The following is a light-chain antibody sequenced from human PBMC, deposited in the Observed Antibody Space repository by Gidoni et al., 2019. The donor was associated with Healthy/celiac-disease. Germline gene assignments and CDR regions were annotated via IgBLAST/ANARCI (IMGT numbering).Light chain of an antibody. CDR2: EGS. Sequence: QSALTQPASVSGSPGQSITSSCTGTSSAVGSYNLVSWYQQHPGKAPKLMIYEGSKRPSGVSNRFSVSKSGNTASLTISGLQAEDEADYYGCSYAGSSTAVVFGGGTKLTVL. CDR1: SSAVGSYNL. J-gene: IGLJ2*01. V-gene: IGLV2-23*01. CDR3: CSYAGSSTAVV.